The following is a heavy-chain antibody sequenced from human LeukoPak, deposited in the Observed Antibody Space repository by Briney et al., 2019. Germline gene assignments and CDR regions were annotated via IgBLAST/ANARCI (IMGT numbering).Heavy chain of an antibody. V-gene: IGHV1-69*01. D-gene: IGHD4-17*01. CDR3: ARSWDTVADAFDI. CDR2: IIPIFGTA. J-gene: IGHJ3*02. Sequence: SVKVSCKASGGTFSSYAISWVRQAPGQGLEWMGGIIPIFGTANYAQKFQGRVTITADESTSTAYMELSSPRSEDTAVYYCARSWDTVADAFDIWGQGTMVTVSS. CDR1: GGTFSSYA.